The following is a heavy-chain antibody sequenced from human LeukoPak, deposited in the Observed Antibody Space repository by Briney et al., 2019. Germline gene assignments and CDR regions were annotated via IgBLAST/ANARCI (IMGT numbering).Heavy chain of an antibody. Sequence: ASVKVSCKASGYTFTSYDINWVRQATGQGLEWMGWMNPNSGNTGYAQRFQGRVTMTRNTSISTAYMELSSLRSGDTAVYYCALLDSSGYYYLAFDIWGQGTMVTVSS. D-gene: IGHD3-22*01. V-gene: IGHV1-8*01. CDR1: GYTFTSYD. J-gene: IGHJ3*02. CDR3: ALLDSSGYYYLAFDI. CDR2: MNPNSGNT.